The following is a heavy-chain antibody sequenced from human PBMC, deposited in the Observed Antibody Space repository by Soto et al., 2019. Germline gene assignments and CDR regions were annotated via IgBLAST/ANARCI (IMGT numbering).Heavy chain of an antibody. J-gene: IGHJ6*02. Sequence: QVQLVQSGAEMQQPGASVRVSCKASGGTFSKYAFSWVRQAPGQGLEWLGGTIPMFGTPNYAQKFQGRVAISADESTATVYMELSSLRSEDTVVYFCARPLRDRNYYYGMAVWGQGTTVTVSS. CDR1: GGTFSKYA. D-gene: IGHD3-22*01. CDR2: TIPMFGTP. CDR3: ARPLRDRNYYYGMAV. V-gene: IGHV1-69*01.